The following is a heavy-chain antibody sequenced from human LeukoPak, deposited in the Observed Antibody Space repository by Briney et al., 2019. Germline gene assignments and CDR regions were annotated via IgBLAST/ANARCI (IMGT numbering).Heavy chain of an antibody. CDR2: ISSSSSTI. J-gene: IGHJ4*02. D-gene: IGHD3-16*02. CDR1: GFTFSSYA. V-gene: IGHV3-48*01. Sequence: QSGGSLRLSCAASGFTFSSYAMSWVRQAPGKGLEWVSAISSSSSTIYYADSVKGRFTISRDNAKNSLYLQMNSLRTEDTAVYYCARGGGERGSYRYPSTLYYFDYWGQGTLVTVSS. CDR3: ARGGGERGSYRYPSTLYYFDY.